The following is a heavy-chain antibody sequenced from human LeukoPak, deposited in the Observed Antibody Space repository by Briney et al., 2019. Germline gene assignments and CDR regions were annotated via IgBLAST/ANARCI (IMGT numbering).Heavy chain of an antibody. J-gene: IGHJ1*01. CDR2: IASDGSST. V-gene: IGHV3-74*01. D-gene: IGHD3-3*01. CDR1: GFTFSSYW. CDR3: LLIILGGSSQH. Sequence: GGSLRLSCAASGFTFSSYWMNWVRQAPGKGLVWVSRIASDGSSTTYADSVKGRFTTSRDNAKNTFYLQMNSLRVEDMAVYYCLLIILGGSSQHWGQGTLVTVSS.